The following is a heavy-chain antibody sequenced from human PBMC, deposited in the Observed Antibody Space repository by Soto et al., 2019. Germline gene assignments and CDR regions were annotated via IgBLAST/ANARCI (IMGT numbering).Heavy chain of an antibody. J-gene: IGHJ4*02. CDR2: INHSGNT. CDR3: ASVIGGDSEYYFDY. D-gene: IGHD4-17*01. CDR1: GASLSDNY. V-gene: IGHV4-34*01. Sequence: SETLSLTCAVYGASLSDNYCNWLRQPPGKGLEWIGEINHSGNTNYNPSLRSRVTISIDTSKNQLSLNLRSVSAADTAMYFCASVIGGDSEYYFDYWGQGTLVTVSS.